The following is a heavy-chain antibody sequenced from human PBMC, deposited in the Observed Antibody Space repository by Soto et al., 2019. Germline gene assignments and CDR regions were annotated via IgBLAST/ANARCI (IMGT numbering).Heavy chain of an antibody. J-gene: IGHJ6*02. V-gene: IGHV3-73*01. CDR3: FRETYFSYHGMDV. Sequence: PGGSLRLSCAGSVFAFSGSTIHWVRQASGKGLEWVGRIRSKANSYATAYAASVKGRFIISRDDSKTTAYLQMSSLKIEDTAVYYCFRETYFSYHGMDVWGQGTTVTSP. CDR2: IRSKANSYAT. CDR1: VFAFSGST.